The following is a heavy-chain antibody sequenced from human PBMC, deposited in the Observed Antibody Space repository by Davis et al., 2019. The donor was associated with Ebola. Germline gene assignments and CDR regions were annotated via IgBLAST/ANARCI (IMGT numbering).Heavy chain of an antibody. J-gene: IGHJ3*02. V-gene: IGHV1-69*13. CDR3: ASPSAGGWLLPDAFDI. D-gene: IGHD5-24*01. CDR1: GGTFSSYA. Sequence: AASVKVSCKASGGTFSSYAISWVRQAPGQGLEWMGGIIPIFGTANYAQKFQGRVTITADESTSTAYMELSSLRSEDTAVYYCASPSAGGWLLPDAFDIWGQGTMVTVSS. CDR2: IIPIFGTA.